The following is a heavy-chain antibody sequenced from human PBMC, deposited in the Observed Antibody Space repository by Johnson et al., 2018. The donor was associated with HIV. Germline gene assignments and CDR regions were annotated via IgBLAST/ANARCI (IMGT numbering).Heavy chain of an antibody. V-gene: IGHV3-11*01. D-gene: IGHD2-2*01. Sequence: VESGGGLVKPGGSLRLSCSASGFTFSDYYITWIRQAPGKGLEWISYISSSGSTIYYADSVKGRFTSSRDNAKNSLYLQMNSLRAEDTAVYYCARDRKYQLLLKLSSADAFDIWGQGTMVTVSS. CDR3: ARDRKYQLLLKLSSADAFDI. J-gene: IGHJ3*02. CDR2: ISSSGSTI. CDR1: GFTFSDYY.